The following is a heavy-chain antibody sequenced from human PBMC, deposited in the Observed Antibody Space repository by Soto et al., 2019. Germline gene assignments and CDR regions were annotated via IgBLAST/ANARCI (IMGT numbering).Heavy chain of an antibody. V-gene: IGHV1-2*02. J-gene: IGHJ4*02. CDR2: IYPDSGGT. CDR3: RVTGVSEVDY. Sequence: GASVKVSCKTSGYTFRGFYIHWVRQAPGQGLESMGWIYPDSGGTEHAQKFQGRVTMTRDTSISTAYMELSRLRSDDTAVYYCRVTGVSEVDYWGQGTLVTVSS. D-gene: IGHD2-8*01. CDR1: GYTFRGFY.